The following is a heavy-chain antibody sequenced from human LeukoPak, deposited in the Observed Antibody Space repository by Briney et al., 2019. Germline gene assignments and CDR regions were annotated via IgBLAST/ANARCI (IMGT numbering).Heavy chain of an antibody. Sequence: PGGSLRLSCAASGFTFSSYAMHWVRQAPGKGLEWVAVISYDGNNKYYAESVKVRFTISRDNSKNTLYLQMNSLRAEDTSVYYCARAYGNSDWLDAFDVWGQGTMVTVSS. CDR3: ARAYGNSDWLDAFDV. CDR2: ISYDGNNK. D-gene: IGHD6-19*01. CDR1: GFTFSSYA. J-gene: IGHJ3*01. V-gene: IGHV3-30*04.